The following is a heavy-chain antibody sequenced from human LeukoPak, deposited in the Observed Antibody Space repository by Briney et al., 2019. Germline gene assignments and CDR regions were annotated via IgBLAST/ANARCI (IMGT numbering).Heavy chain of an antibody. J-gene: IGHJ3*02. Sequence: GRSLRLSCTASGFTFSDYAMSWVRQAPGKGLEWVGFIRSKAYGGTTAYAASVKGRFTISRDDSKSIAYLQINSLKTEDTAVYYCTRSRIVVVTAVPDAFDIWGQGTMVTVSS. CDR2: IRSKAYGGTT. V-gene: IGHV3-49*04. D-gene: IGHD2-21*02. CDR1: GFTFSDYA. CDR3: TRSRIVVVTAVPDAFDI.